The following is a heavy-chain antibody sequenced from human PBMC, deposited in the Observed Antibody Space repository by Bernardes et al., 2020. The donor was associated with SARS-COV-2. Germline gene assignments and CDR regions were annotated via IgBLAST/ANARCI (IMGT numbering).Heavy chain of an antibody. J-gene: IGHJ4*02. V-gene: IGHV4-61*01. CDR3: ARGLAIFEY. D-gene: IGHD3-9*01. CDR1: GASVSSPTSY. CDR2: MHYGGSA. Sequence: LSLTCTVSGASVSSPTSYWSWIRQPPGEGLEWIGYMHYGGSANYNPSVKSRVSISVDTSKNQFSLKLTSVTAADTAVYYCARGLAIFEYWGQGTLVSV.